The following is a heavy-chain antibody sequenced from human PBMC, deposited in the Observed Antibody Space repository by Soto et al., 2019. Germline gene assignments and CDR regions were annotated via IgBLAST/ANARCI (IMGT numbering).Heavy chain of an antibody. CDR1: VGSISSGDSY. Sequence: ALSLTCTVTVGSISSGDSYWSWILQPPGKGLEGSGYIYYIGSAYCNASRKSRVTISIDTSRNQFSLRLTSVTAADTAVFYCARGTGVDGSHYFDYWGQGTLVSVSS. CDR3: ARGTGVDGSHYFDY. CDR2: IYYIGSA. J-gene: IGHJ4*02. D-gene: IGHD1-26*01. V-gene: IGHV4-30-4*01.